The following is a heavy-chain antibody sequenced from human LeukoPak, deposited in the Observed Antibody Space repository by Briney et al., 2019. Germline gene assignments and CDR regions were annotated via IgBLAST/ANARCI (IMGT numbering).Heavy chain of an antibody. CDR3: ARHSGWLPLVDV. CDR1: GGSFSGYY. CDR2: INHSGST. D-gene: IGHD5-12*01. V-gene: IGHV4-34*01. J-gene: IGHJ6*04. Sequence: PSETLSLTCAVYGGSFSGYYWSWIRQPPGKGLEWIGEINHSGSTNYNPSLKSRVTISVDTSKNQFSLKLSSVTAADTAVYYCARHSGWLPLVDVWGKGTTVTVSP.